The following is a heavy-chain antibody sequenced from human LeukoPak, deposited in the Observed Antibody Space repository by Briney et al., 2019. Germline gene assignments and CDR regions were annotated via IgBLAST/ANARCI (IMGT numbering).Heavy chain of an antibody. CDR2: IYYSGST. D-gene: IGHD3-3*01. CDR1: GGSFSGYY. CDR3: ARGVYDFWSGYYPIYYYYYGMDV. J-gene: IGHJ6*02. V-gene: IGHV4-59*12. Sequence: SETLSLTCAVYGGSFSGYYWSWIRQPPGKGLEWIGYIYYSGSTNYNPSLKSRVTISVDTSKNQFSLKLSSVTAADTAVYYCARGVYDFWSGYYPIYYYYYGMDVWGQGTTVTVSS.